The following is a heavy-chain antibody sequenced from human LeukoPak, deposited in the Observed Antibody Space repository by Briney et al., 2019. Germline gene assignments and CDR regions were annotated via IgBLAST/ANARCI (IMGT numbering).Heavy chain of an antibody. V-gene: IGHV4-59*01. D-gene: IGHD4-11*01. CDR1: GGSISSYY. CDR2: IYYSGST. Sequence: PSETLSLTCTVSGGSISSYYWSWIRQPPGKGLEWIGYIYYSGSTNYNPSLKSRVTISVDTSKNQFSLKLSSVTAADTAVYYCAKDQGSYRLFDYWGQGTLVTVSS. J-gene: IGHJ4*02. CDR3: AKDQGSYRLFDY.